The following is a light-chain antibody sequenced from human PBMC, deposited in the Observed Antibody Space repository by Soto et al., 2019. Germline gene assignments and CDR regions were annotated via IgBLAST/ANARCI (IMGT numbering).Light chain of an antibody. V-gene: IGKV1-5*01. J-gene: IGKJ1*01. CDR1: LSISSW. Sequence: DIQMTQSPSTLSASVGDRVTITCRASLSISSWLAWYQQKPGKAPNLLIYDASNLEXGVPXRFXXXXXXXXXXXXXXXXQPDDFATYYCQQYNSYPWTFGQGTKVEIK. CDR3: QQYNSYPWT. CDR2: DAS.